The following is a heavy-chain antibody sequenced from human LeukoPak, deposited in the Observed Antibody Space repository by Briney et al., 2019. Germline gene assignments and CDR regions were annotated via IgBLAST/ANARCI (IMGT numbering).Heavy chain of an antibody. CDR2: ISDSGGNT. D-gene: IGHD4-17*01. V-gene: IGHV3-23*01. J-gene: IGHJ5*02. Sequence: GGSLRLSCAVSGFTFSSYAMSWVRQAPGKGLEGVSTISDSGGNTYYADSVKGRFTISRDNTKNTMYMKMNSLRADATAVYYCAQGSTTVTTKVWFDPWGQGTPVTVSS. CDR1: GFTFSSYA. CDR3: AQGSTTVTTKVWFDP.